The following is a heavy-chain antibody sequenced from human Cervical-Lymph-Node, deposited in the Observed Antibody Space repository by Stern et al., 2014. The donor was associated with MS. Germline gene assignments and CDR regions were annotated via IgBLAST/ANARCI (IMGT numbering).Heavy chain of an antibody. CDR1: GGSISSGGYY. D-gene: IGHD5-18*01. Sequence: QVQLQESGPGLVKPSQTLSITCTVSGGSISSGGYYWSWIRQHPGKGLEWIGNIYYSGSTYYNPSLKSRVTISVDTSKNQFSLKLSSVTGADTDVYYCARDLGYSYGTDYYGMDVWGQGTTVTVSS. J-gene: IGHJ6*02. V-gene: IGHV4-31*03. CDR3: ARDLGYSYGTDYYGMDV. CDR2: IYYSGST.